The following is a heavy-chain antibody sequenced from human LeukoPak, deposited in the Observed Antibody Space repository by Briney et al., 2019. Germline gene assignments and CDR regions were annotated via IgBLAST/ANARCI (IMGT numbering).Heavy chain of an antibody. D-gene: IGHD2-2*01. CDR2: ISSSSSYI. V-gene: IGHV3-21*01. J-gene: IGHJ4*02. CDR3: ARGGSSTSCLDY. CDR1: GFTFSSYS. Sequence: GGSLRLSCAASGFTFSSYSMSWVRQAPGKGLEWVSSISSSSSYIYYADSVKGRFTISRDNAKNSLYLQMNSLRAEDTAVYYCARGGSSTSCLDYWGQGTLVTVSS.